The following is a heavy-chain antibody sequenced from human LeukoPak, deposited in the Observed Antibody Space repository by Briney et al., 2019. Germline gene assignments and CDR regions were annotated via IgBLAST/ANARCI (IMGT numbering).Heavy chain of an antibody. CDR2: IYTSGST. CDR3: AREGHYYASGSGAFDI. Sequence: SETPSLTCTVSGGSISSYYWSWIRQPAGKGLEWIGRIYTSGSTNYNPSLKSRVTMSVDASKNQFSLKLTSVTTADTAVYYCAREGHYYASGSGAFDIWGQGTAITVSS. D-gene: IGHD3-10*01. CDR1: GGSISSYY. V-gene: IGHV4-4*07. J-gene: IGHJ3*02.